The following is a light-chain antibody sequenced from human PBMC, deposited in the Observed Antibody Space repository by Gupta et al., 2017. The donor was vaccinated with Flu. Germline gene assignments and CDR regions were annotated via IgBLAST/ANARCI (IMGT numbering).Light chain of an antibody. CDR1: SIGVKR. CDR2: DDS. J-gene: IGLJ1*01. V-gene: IGLV3-21*02. CDR3: QVWDSSTEHPGV. Sequence: SPVLTPPPSLPVAPGQPARISFGGNSIGVKRVHWYQQKPGQAPALVVYDDSDRPSGIPERFSGSISGNTATLTISRVEAGDEADYSCQVWDSSTEHPGVFGTGTKVTVL.